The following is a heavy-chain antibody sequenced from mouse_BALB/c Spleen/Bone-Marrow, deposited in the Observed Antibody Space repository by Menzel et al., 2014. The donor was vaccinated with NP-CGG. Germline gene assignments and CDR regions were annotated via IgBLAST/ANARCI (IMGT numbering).Heavy chain of an antibody. CDR2: ISDGGSYT. CDR1: GFTFSDYY. D-gene: IGHD2-14*01. V-gene: IGHV5-4*02. CDR3: ARDGDYKYAWFAY. Sequence: EVQLQESGGDLVKPGGSLKLSCAASGFTFSDYYMYWVRQTPEKRLEWVATISDGGSYTYYPDSVKGRFTISRDNAKNNLYLHVSSLKSEDTAMYYCARDGDYKYAWFAYWGQGTLVTVSA. J-gene: IGHJ3*01.